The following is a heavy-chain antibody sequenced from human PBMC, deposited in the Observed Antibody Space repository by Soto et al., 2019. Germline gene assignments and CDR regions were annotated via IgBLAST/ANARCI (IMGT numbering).Heavy chain of an antibody. CDR3: AKEVALGSTVDLGY. Sequence: TGGSLRLSCAASGFTFSIFAMSWVRQSPGKGLEWVSTISGSGGSTYYADAVRGRFSISRDNSMGTLYLQMKSLRVEDTAIYYCAKEVALGSTVDLGYWGQXTLVTASS. CDR2: ISGSGGST. D-gene: IGHD7-27*01. J-gene: IGHJ4*02. V-gene: IGHV3-23*01. CDR1: GFTFSIFA.